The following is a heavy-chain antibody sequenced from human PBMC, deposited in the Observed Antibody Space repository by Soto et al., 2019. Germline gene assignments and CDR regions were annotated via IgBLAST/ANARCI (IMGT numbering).Heavy chain of an antibody. CDR2: ISAYNGNT. J-gene: IGHJ4*02. V-gene: IGHV1-18*04. CDR1: GYTFTSYG. Sequence: ASVKVSCKASGYTFTSYGISWVRQAPGQGLEWVGWISAYNGNTNYAQKLQGRVTMTTDTSTSTAYMELRSLRSDDTAVYYCARVPSSWLYYYDSSGYALDYWGQGTLVTVPQ. CDR3: ARVPSSWLYYYDSSGYALDY. D-gene: IGHD3-22*01.